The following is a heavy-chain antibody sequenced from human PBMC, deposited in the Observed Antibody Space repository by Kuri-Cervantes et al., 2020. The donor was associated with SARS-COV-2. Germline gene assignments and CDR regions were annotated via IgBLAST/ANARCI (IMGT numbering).Heavy chain of an antibody. CDR2: IGTAGDT. CDR1: GFTFSSYD. D-gene: IGHD3-10*01. V-gene: IGHV3-13*03. J-gene: IGHJ6*03. Sequence: GGSPRLSCAACGFTFSSYDTHWVRQATGKGLEWVSAIGTAGDTYYPGSVKGQFTISRENAKNSLYLQMNSLRAEDTAVYYCARRFAVSYYYYYMDVWGKGTTVTVSS. CDR3: ARRFAVSYYYYYMDV.